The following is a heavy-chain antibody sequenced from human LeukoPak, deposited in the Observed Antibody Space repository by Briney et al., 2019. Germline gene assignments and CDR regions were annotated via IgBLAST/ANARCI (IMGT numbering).Heavy chain of an antibody. CDR2: ISSSSSYI. V-gene: IGHV3-21*01. CDR3: ARDMGELEEDYFDY. Sequence: PGGSLRLSCAASGFTFSSYSMNWVRQAPGKGLEWVSSISSSSSYIYYADSVKGRFTISRDNAKNSLYLQMNSLRAEDTAVYYCARDMGELEEDYFDYWGQGTLVTVSS. J-gene: IGHJ4*02. CDR1: GFTFSSYS. D-gene: IGHD1-26*01.